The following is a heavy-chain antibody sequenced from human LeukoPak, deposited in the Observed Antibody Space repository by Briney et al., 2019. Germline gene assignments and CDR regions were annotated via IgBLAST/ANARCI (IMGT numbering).Heavy chain of an antibody. Sequence: SETLSLTCTVSGGSISSYYWSWIRQPPGKGLEWIGYIYYSGSTNYNPSLKSRVTISVDTSKNQFSLKLSSVTAADTAVYYCARVNRRLVSDYWGQGTLVTVPS. CDR1: GGSISSYY. D-gene: IGHD3-9*01. J-gene: IGHJ4*02. CDR3: ARVNRRLVSDY. CDR2: IYYSGST. V-gene: IGHV4-59*01.